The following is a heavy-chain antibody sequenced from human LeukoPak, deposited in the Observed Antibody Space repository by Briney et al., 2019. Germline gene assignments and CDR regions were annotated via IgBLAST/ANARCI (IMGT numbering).Heavy chain of an antibody. J-gene: IGHJ4*02. CDR3: ARGSSSSERAANDY. CDR1: GGTFSSYA. D-gene: IGHD6-6*01. CDR2: IIPIFGTA. Sequence: SVKVSCKASGGTFSSYAISWVRQAPGQGLEWMGGIIPIFGTANYAQKFQGRVTMTTDTSTSTAYMELKSLRSDDTALYYCARGSSSSERAANDYWGQGTLVTVSS. V-gene: IGHV1-69*05.